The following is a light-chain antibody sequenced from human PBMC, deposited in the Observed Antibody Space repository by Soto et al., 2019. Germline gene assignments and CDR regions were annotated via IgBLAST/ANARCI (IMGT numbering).Light chain of an antibody. CDR3: QQYNNWPPWT. CDR2: GAS. CDR1: QSFRSN. V-gene: IGKV3-15*01. J-gene: IGKJ1*01. Sequence: EVVMTQSPATLSVSPGERTTLSCRASQSFRSNLAWYQQKPGQSPRLLIYGASTRATGIPSRFSGSASGTEFSLTISSLQSEDFAVYYCQQYNNWPPWTFGQGTKVEVK.